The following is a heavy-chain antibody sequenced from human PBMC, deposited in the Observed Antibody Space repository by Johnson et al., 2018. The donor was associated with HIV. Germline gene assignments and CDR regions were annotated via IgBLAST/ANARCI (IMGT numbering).Heavy chain of an antibody. V-gene: IGHV3-7*05. Sequence: VQLVESGGGLVQPGGSLRLSCAASRFTFSSYWMTWVRHAPGKGLEWVANIKQDGTEMYYVDSVKGRFTISRDNSKNTLYLQMNSLRAEDTAVYYCARDVRQGEGQWLVHAFDIWGQGTMVTVSS. CDR1: RFTFSSYW. J-gene: IGHJ3*02. CDR2: IKQDGTEM. CDR3: ARDVRQGEGQWLVHAFDI. D-gene: IGHD6-19*01.